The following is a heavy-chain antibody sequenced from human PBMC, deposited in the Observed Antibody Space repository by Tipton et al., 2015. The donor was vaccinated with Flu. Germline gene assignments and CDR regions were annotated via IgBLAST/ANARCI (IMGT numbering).Heavy chain of an antibody. J-gene: IGHJ4*02. D-gene: IGHD2-2*01. V-gene: IGHV4-59*01. CDR1: GGSISSYY. CDR2: IYYSGST. Sequence: LRLSCTVSGGSISSYYWSRIRQPPGKGLEWIGYIYYSGSTNYNPSLKSRVTISVDTSKNQFSLKLSSVTAADTAVYYCARGDCSSTSCLDYWGQGTLVTVSS. CDR3: ARGDCSSTSCLDY.